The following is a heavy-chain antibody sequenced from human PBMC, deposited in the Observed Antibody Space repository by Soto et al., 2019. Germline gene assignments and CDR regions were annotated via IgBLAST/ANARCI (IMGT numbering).Heavy chain of an antibody. J-gene: IGHJ4*02. Sequence: GGSLRLSCVASGFTISNYWMHWVRQAPGKGLIWVSRISPDGSTTNYADSVKGRFTISRDNAKNTLYLQMDRLRAEDTALYYCTRVISGSSGLFDYWGQGTLVTVSS. V-gene: IGHV3-74*01. D-gene: IGHD1-26*01. CDR3: TRVISGSSGLFDY. CDR1: GFTISNYW. CDR2: ISPDGSTT.